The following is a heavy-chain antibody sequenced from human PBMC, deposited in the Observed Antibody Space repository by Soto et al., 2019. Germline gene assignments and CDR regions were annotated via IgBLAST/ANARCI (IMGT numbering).Heavy chain of an antibody. Sequence: PGGSLRLSCAASGFTFSSYAMSWVRQAPGKGLEWVSAISGSGGSTYYADSVKGRFTISRDNSKNTLYLQMNSLRAEDTAVYYYAGDGGTPQYYDFWSGYYYYGMDVWGQGTTVTVSS. D-gene: IGHD3-3*01. CDR1: GFTFSSYA. CDR2: ISGSGGST. CDR3: AGDGGTPQYYDFWSGYYYYGMDV. V-gene: IGHV3-23*01. J-gene: IGHJ6*02.